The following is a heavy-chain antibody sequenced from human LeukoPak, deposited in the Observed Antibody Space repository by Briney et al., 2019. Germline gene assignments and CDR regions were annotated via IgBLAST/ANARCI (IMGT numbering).Heavy chain of an antibody. CDR1: GFTFSSYG. CDR3: AKGDSSGYYPYYFDY. CDR2: IWYDGSNK. Sequence: GRSLRLSCAAPGFTFSSYGMHWVRQAPGKGLEWVAVIWYDGSNKYYADSVKGRFTISRDNSKNTLYLQMNSLRAEDTAVYYCAKGDSSGYYPYYFDYWGQGTLVTVSS. J-gene: IGHJ4*02. D-gene: IGHD3-22*01. V-gene: IGHV3-33*06.